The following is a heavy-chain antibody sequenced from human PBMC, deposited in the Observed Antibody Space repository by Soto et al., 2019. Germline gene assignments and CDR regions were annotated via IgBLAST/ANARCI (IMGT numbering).Heavy chain of an antibody. J-gene: IGHJ4*02. V-gene: IGHV3-30-3*01. D-gene: IGHD3-22*01. CDR2: ISYDGSNK. Sequence: PGGFLRLSCAAPGFTFSSYAMHWVRQAPGKGLEWVEVISYDGSNKYYADSVKGRFTISRDNSKNTLYLQMNSLRAEDTAVYYCASQSITMIVVVMEYYFDYWGQGTLVTVSS. CDR3: ASQSITMIVVVMEYYFDY. CDR1: GFTFSSYA.